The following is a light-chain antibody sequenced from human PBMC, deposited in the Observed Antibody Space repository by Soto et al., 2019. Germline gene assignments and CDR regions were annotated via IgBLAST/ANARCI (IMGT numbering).Light chain of an antibody. V-gene: IGKV1-39*01. CDR1: QTVISY. CDR2: ATT. Sequence: DIQLTQSPSSLSSSVGDRVTITCRASQTVISYLNWYLQKPGQAPKLLIYATTHLQSGVPSRFSGSGSGTEFTLTISSLHPEDFATYFCQQNYNAPPYTFGQGTKLEIK. CDR3: QQNYNAPPYT. J-gene: IGKJ2*01.